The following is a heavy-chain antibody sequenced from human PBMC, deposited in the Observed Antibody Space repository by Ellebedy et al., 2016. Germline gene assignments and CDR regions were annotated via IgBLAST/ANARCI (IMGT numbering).Heavy chain of an antibody. CDR1: RFSFSTYD. CDR3: VKGSGDYGVGYFDY. D-gene: IGHD4-17*01. J-gene: IGHJ4*02. Sequence: GESLKISCAASRFSFSTYDMGWVRQAPGKGLEYVSGISYHGGSTYYADSAKGRFTISRDNSKYTLYLQMSSLRAEDTAVYYCVKGSGDYGVGYFDYWGQGTLVTVSS. V-gene: IGHV3-64D*06. CDR2: ISYHGGST.